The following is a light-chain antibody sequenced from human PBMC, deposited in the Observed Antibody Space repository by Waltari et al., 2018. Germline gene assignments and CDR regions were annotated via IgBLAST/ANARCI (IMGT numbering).Light chain of an antibody. J-gene: IGKJ1*01. CDR3: QQRSNWPPWT. V-gene: IGKV3-11*01. CDR2: DAS. CDR1: QSVSSY. Sequence: EIVLTQSPATLSLSPGERATLSCRASQSVSSYLAWYQQKPGQAPRLLIYDASNRATGIPARCSGSGSVTDFTLTISSLEPEDFAVYYCQQRSNWPPWTFGQGTKVEIK.